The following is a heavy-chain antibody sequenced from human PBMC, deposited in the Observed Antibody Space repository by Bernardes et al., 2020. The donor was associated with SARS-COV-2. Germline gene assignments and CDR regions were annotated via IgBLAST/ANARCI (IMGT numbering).Heavy chain of an antibody. Sequence: GGSPRLSCAASGFTSSHYGMHWVRQAPGKGLEWVALISNDGSNPYYADSVRGRITISRDNSKKTLDLQINSLRPEDTAIYYCAIDSEFDSSGWNDRWGQGALVTVAS. J-gene: IGHJ5*02. D-gene: IGHD6-19*01. CDR3: AIDSEFDSSGWNDR. CDR2: ISNDGSNP. V-gene: IGHV3-30*03. CDR1: GFTSSHYG.